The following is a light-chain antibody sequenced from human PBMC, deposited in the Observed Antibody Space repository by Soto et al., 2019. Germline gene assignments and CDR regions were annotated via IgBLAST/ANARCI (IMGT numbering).Light chain of an antibody. Sequence: QSVLTQPASVSGSPGQSISISCIGTSSDVGAFNYVSWYQHHPGKAPQLIIYDVTSRPSGVSNRFSASKSGNTASLTISGLQAEDEADYYCSSYTSSSTSLYVFGTGTKVTVL. CDR2: DVT. CDR1: SSDVGAFNY. V-gene: IGLV2-14*03. J-gene: IGLJ1*01. CDR3: SSYTSSSTSLYV.